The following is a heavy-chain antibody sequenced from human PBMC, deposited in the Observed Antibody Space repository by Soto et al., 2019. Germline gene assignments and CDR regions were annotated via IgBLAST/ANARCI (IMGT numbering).Heavy chain of an antibody. V-gene: IGHV4-34*01. D-gene: IGHD2-2*01. CDR1: GGSFSGHY. J-gene: IGHJ5*02. CDR2: INHSGST. CDR3: AGLAQYCSSTSCYGKFDP. Sequence: SETLSLTCAVYGGSFSGHYWSWIRQPPGKGLEWMGEINHSGSTNYNPPLRSRVTISVDTPKNQFSLKLSSVTAADTAVYYCAGLAQYCSSTSCYGKFDPWGQGTLVTVSS.